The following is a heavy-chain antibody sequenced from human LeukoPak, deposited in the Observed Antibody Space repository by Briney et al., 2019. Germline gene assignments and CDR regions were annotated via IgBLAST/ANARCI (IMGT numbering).Heavy chain of an antibody. CDR3: AREMAVVRGIIGGDDYYYGMDV. V-gene: IGHV4-30-4*01. D-gene: IGHD3-10*01. J-gene: IGHJ6*02. CDR2: IYYTGST. CDR1: GDSISSGDYY. Sequence: PSQTLSLTCTVSGDSISSGDYYWSWVRQSPGKGLEWIGYIYYTGSTHYNPSLKRRVTISVDTSKNQFSLKLSSVTAADTAVYYCAREMAVVRGIIGGDDYYYGMDVWGQGTTVTVSS.